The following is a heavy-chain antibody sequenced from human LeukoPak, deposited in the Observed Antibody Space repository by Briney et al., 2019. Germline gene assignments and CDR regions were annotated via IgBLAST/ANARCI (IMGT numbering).Heavy chain of an antibody. Sequence: ASVKVSCKASGGTFSSYAISWVRQAPGQGLEWMGRINPILGIANYAQKFQGRVTITADKSTGTAYMELSSLRSEDTAVYYCARVRKGGYDRAGGYYFDYWGQGTLVTVSS. CDR2: INPILGIA. V-gene: IGHV1-69*04. CDR1: GGTFSSYA. D-gene: IGHD5-12*01. J-gene: IGHJ4*02. CDR3: ARVRKGGYDRAGGYYFDY.